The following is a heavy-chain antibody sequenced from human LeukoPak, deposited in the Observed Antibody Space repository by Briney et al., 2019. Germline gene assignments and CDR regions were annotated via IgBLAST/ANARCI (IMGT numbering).Heavy chain of an antibody. V-gene: IGHV3-7*01. Sequence: GGCLRLSCAASGFTFSSYGMSWVRQAPGKGLEWVGNIKQDGSEKYYVDSVKGRFTISRDNAKNSLYLQMNSLRAEDTAVYYCARRGPYCSSTSCYTDTIDYWGQGTLVTVSS. CDR2: IKQDGSEK. D-gene: IGHD2-2*02. J-gene: IGHJ4*02. CDR3: ARRGPYCSSTSCYTDTIDY. CDR1: GFTFSSYG.